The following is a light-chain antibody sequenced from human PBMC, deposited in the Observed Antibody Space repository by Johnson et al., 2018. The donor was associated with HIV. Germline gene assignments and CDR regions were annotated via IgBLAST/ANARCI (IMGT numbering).Light chain of an antibody. V-gene: IGLV1-51*01. CDR2: DNN. CDR3: GTWDSSLSASV. CDR1: SSNIGNNY. Sequence: QSVLTQPPSVSAAPGQKVTISCSGSSSNIGNNYVSWYQQLTRSAPKLLIYDNNTRPSGIPDRFSGSKSDTSATLGITGLQPGDEADYYCGTWDSSLSASVFGTGTKVTVL. J-gene: IGLJ1*01.